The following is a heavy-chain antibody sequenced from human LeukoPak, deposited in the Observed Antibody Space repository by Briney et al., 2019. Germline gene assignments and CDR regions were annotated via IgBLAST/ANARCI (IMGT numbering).Heavy chain of an antibody. V-gene: IGHV1-3*01. CDR2: INAGNGNT. Sequence: GASVKVSCKASGYTFTSYAMHWVRQAPGQRLEWMGWINAGNGNTKYSQKFQGRVTITRDTSASTAYMELSSLTSEDTAVYYCAKGYNYGSWRVDYWGQGTLVTVSS. J-gene: IGHJ4*02. CDR3: AKGYNYGSWRVDY. D-gene: IGHD3-10*01. CDR1: GYTFTSYA.